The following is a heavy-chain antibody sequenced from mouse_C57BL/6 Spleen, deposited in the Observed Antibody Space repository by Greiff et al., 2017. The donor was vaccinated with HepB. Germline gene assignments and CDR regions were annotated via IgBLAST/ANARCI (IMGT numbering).Heavy chain of an antibody. V-gene: IGHV1-39*01. CDR1: GYSFTDYN. CDR3: GYYYGSSHWYFDV. Sequence: VQLQQSGPELVKPGASVKISCKASGYSFTDYNMNWVKQSNGKSLEWIGVINPNYGTTSYNQKFKGKATLTVDQSSSTAYMQLNSLTSEDSAVYYCGYYYGSSHWYFDVWGTGTTVTVSS. CDR2: INPNYGTT. D-gene: IGHD1-1*01. J-gene: IGHJ1*03.